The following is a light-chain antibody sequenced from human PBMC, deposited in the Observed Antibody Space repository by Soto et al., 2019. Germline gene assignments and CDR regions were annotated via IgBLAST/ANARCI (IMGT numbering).Light chain of an antibody. J-gene: IGLJ1*01. CDR1: SSDVGGYNY. V-gene: IGLV2-14*01. CDR3: SSYTGSSTYV. Sequence: QSVLTQPASLSGSPGQSITISCTGSSSDVGGYNYVSWYQQHPGKAPKLMIYDVSNRPSGVSNRFSGSKSGNTASLTISGLQAEAEADYYCSSYTGSSTYVFGTGTKVTVL. CDR2: DVS.